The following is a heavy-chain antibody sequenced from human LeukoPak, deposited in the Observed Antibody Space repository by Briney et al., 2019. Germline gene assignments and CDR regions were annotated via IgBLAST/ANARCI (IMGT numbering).Heavy chain of an antibody. D-gene: IGHD1-26*01. CDR3: ARHGKVGPFDY. V-gene: IGHV4-59*08. CDR1: GGSISSYY. Sequence: SETLSLTCTVSGGSISSYYWSWIRQPPGKGLEWIGYIYYSGRTNYNPSLKSRVTISVDTSKNQFSLKLSSVTAADTAVYYCARHGKVGPFDYWGQGTLVTVSS. J-gene: IGHJ4*02. CDR2: IYYSGRT.